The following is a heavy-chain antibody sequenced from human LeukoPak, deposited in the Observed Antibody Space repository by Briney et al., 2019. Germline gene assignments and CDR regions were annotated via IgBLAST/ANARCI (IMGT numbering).Heavy chain of an antibody. D-gene: IGHD3-3*01. CDR1: GFTFSTYG. CDR3: ARGYYDFWSASPWGMDV. CDR2: IWYDGSNK. J-gene: IGHJ6*02. V-gene: IGHV3-33*01. Sequence: GGSLRLSCAASGFTFSTYGIHWVRQAPGKGLEWVAIIWYDGSNKYYADSVRGRFTISRDNSKNTLYLQMNSLRAEDTAVYYCARGYYDFWSASPWGMDVWGQGTTVTVSS.